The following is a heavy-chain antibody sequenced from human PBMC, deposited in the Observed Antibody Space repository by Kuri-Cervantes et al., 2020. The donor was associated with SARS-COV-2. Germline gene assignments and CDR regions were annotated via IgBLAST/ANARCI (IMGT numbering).Heavy chain of an antibody. D-gene: IGHD3-3*01. J-gene: IGHJ6*03. V-gene: IGHV7-4-1*02. CDR2: IDTNTGDP. Sequence: ASVKVSCKTSGGTFSSFIIAWVRQAPGQGLEWMGRIDTNTGDPMYGQDFTGRFVFSLDTSLSTAYLQISSLKAEDTAVYYCARGHYDFWSGPDGGGYYYVDVWGKGTTVTVSS. CDR1: GGTFSSFI. CDR3: ARGHYDFWSGPDGGGYYYVDV.